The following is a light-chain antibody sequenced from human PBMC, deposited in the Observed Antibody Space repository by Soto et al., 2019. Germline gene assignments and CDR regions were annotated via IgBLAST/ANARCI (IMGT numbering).Light chain of an antibody. V-gene: IGKV1-39*01. J-gene: IGKJ5*01. CDR1: QSISSY. Sequence: DIHMTQSASTLSLSLGDRVTITGLASQSISSYLNWYQQKPGKAPKLLIYAASSLQSGVPSRFSGSGSGTDFTLTISSLQPEDFATYYCQQSYSTPPTFGQGTRLEIK. CDR3: QQSYSTPPT. CDR2: AAS.